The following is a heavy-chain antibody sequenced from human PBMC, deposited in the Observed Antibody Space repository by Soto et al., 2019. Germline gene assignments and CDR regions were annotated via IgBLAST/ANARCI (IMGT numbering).Heavy chain of an antibody. V-gene: IGHV1-18*04. CDR3: ARDRYYYGSGSYYISWFDP. D-gene: IGHD3-10*01. J-gene: IGHJ5*02. Sequence: ASVKVSCKASGYTFTTYGVSWVRQAPGQGLEWMGWISAYNGNTNYAQKLQGRVTMTTDTSTSTAYMELRGLRSDDTAVYYCARDRYYYGSGSYYISWFDPWGQGTLVTVSS. CDR1: GYTFTTYG. CDR2: ISAYNGNT.